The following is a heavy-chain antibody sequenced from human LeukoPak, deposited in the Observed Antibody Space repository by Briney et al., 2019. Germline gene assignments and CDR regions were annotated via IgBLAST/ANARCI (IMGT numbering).Heavy chain of an antibody. Sequence: SETLSLTCAVYGGSFSGYYWSWIRQPPGKGLEWIGEINHSGSTNYNPSLKSRVTISVDTSKNQLSLKLSSVTAADTAVYYCARVNKSYYDILTGYYDYWGQGTLVTVSS. CDR2: INHSGST. CDR1: GGSFSGYY. D-gene: IGHD3-9*01. J-gene: IGHJ4*02. V-gene: IGHV4-34*01. CDR3: ARVNKSYYDILTGYYDY.